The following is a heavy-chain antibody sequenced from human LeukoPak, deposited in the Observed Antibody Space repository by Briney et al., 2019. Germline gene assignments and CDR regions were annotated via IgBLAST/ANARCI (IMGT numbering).Heavy chain of an antibody. CDR2: IYYRGST. CDR3: ARQDHGMDV. Sequence: ASETLSLTCTVSGGSVSTYYWSWIRQPPGKGLEWIGYIYYRGSTNYNSSLKSRVTISVDTSKNQFSLKLSSVTAADTAVYYCARQDHGMDVWGQGTTVTVSS. J-gene: IGHJ6*02. CDR1: GGSVSTYY. V-gene: IGHV4-59*08.